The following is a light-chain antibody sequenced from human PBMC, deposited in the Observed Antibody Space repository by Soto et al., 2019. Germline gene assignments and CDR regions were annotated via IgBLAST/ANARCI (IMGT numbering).Light chain of an antibody. V-gene: IGKV3-11*01. CDR3: QQRSNWPLT. Sequence: EIVLTQPPATLSLSPGERATLFCRASQSVSSYFAWYQQKPGQAPNLLIYDASNRATGIPARFSGSGSGTDFTLTISSLEPEDFAVYYCQQRSNWPLTFGQGTRLEIK. J-gene: IGKJ5*01. CDR2: DAS. CDR1: QSVSSY.